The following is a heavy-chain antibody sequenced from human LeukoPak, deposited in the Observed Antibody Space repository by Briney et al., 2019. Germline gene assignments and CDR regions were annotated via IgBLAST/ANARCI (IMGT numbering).Heavy chain of an antibody. Sequence: GGSLRLSCAASGFSLSSFSMNSVRLARGKGLEWISYIRKSGATTYYADSVKGRFTISRDTAKNSLYLEMNSLRDEDTAVYYCAREGSGSYLDYWGQGTLVTVSS. D-gene: IGHD3-10*01. V-gene: IGHV3-48*02. CDR2: IRKSGATT. CDR1: GFSLSSFS. J-gene: IGHJ4*02. CDR3: AREGSGSYLDY.